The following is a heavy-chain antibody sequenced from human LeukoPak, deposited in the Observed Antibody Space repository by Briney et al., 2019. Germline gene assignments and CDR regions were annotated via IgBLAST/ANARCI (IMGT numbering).Heavy chain of an antibody. Sequence: PGGSLRLSCAASGFIFSSYWMSWVRQAPGKGLEWVAFIRYDGSNKYYADSVKGRFTISRDNSKNTLYLQMNSLRAEDTAVYYCAKDLYYYGSGETNWFDPWGQGTLVTVSS. CDR1: GFIFSSYW. CDR3: AKDLYYYGSGETNWFDP. D-gene: IGHD3-10*01. CDR2: IRYDGSNK. J-gene: IGHJ5*02. V-gene: IGHV3-30*02.